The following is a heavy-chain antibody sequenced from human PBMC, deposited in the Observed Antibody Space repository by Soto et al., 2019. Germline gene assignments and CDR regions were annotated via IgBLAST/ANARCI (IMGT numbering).Heavy chain of an antibody. CDR1: GGSISSGGYY. CDR2: IYYSGST. CDR3: ARSVVRGYKQPYYYYGMDV. D-gene: IGHD3-22*01. V-gene: IGHV4-31*03. J-gene: IGHJ6*02. Sequence: TSETLSLTCTVSGGSISSGGYYWSWIRQHPGKGLEWIGYIYYSGSTYCNPSLKSRVTISVDTSKNQFSLKLSSVTAADTAGYYCARSVVRGYKQPYYYYGMDVWGQGTTVPVSS.